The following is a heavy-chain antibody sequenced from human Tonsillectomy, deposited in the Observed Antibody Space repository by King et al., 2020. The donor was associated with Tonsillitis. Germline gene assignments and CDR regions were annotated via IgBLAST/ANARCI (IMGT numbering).Heavy chain of an antibody. CDR2: INSDSGDT. CDR3: ATFACASGSSDNSAYRSFRQ. Sequence: QLVQSGAEVRKPGASVSVSCKASGDNFGGHHVHWVRQAPGQGLEWMGWINSDSGDTNYAASFQGRVTMTVTKDTSISIAYMGLSSLRPDDAAIYYCATFACASGSSDNSAYRSFRQWGQGALVAVSS. D-gene: IGHD3-22*01. V-gene: IGHV1-2*02. J-gene: IGHJ1*01. CDR1: GDNFGGHH.